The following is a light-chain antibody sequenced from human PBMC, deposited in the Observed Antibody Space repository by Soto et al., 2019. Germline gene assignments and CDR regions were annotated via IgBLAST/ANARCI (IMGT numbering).Light chain of an antibody. V-gene: IGKV1-5*03. CDR3: QQYNSYSPT. CDR1: QSISVW. J-gene: IGKJ1*01. Sequence: IKMTQSPSTLSASVGDRVTXXXXASQSISVWLAWYQQKAGKAPNLLIYKASRLESGVPSRFSGSGSETEFTLTISGLQPGDSATYYCQQYNSYSPTFGQGTKVDI. CDR2: KAS.